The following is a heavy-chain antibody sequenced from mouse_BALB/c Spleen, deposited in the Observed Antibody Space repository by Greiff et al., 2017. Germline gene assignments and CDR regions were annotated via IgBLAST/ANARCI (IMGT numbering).Heavy chain of an antibody. CDR1: GFTFSSYT. D-gene: IGHD2-12*01. J-gene: IGHJ2*01. Sequence: EVKVEESGGGLVKPGGSLKLSCAASGFTFSSYTMSWVRQTPEKRLEWVATISSGGSYTYYPDSVKGRFTISRDNAKNTLYLQMSSLKSEDTAMYYCTRDQSYGGYFDYWGQGTTLTVSS. CDR2: ISSGGSYT. V-gene: IGHV5-6-4*01. CDR3: TRDQSYGGYFDY.